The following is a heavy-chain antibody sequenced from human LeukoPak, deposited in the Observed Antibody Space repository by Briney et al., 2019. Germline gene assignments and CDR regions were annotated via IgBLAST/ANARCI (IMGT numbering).Heavy chain of an antibody. CDR2: INPNNGDT. CDR3: ARGVAGVYFYYYMDV. V-gene: IGHV1-2*02. Sequence: GASVKVSCKASGGTFSSYAISWVRQAPGQGLEWMGWINPNNGDTHYAQKFQGTVTMTRDTSISTAYMELSSLRSDDTAVYYCARGVAGVYFYYYMDVWGKGTTVTVSS. D-gene: IGHD1-14*01. J-gene: IGHJ6*03. CDR1: GGTFSSYA.